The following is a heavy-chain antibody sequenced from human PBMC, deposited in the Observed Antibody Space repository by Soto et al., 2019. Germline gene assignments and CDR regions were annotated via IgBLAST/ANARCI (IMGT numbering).Heavy chain of an antibody. CDR1: GGTFNSYA. CDR3: ASHYDSGGYYYRGLDY. CDR2: LIPIFGTA. D-gene: IGHD3-22*01. J-gene: IGHJ4*02. V-gene: IGHV1-69*12. Sequence: QVQLVQSGAEVKKPGSSVKVSCKASGGTFNSYAISWVRQAPGQGLEWMGGLIPIFGTADYAQKFQGRVTITAVESTSTAYMELSSLRSEDTAVYYCASHYDSGGYYYRGLDYWGQGPLVTVSS.